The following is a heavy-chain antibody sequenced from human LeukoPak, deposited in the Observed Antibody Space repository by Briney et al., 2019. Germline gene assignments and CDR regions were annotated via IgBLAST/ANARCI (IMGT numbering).Heavy chain of an antibody. Sequence: GGSRELSCAAPEFTFIGYSFTWFRKPPGKGLQWVSYISSSGSTIHYADSVEGRFTISRDNAKNSVYLQMNSLRAEDTAVYYCASDGGPFDYWGQGTLVTVSS. CDR3: ASDGGPFDY. J-gene: IGHJ4*02. V-gene: IGHV3-48*04. CDR1: EFTFIGYS. CDR2: ISSSGSTI. D-gene: IGHD3-16*01.